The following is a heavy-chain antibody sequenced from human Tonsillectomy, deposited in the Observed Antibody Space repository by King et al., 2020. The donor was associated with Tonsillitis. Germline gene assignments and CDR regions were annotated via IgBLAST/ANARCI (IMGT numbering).Heavy chain of an antibody. V-gene: IGHV4-34*01. CDR2: INHSGST. CDR3: ARELEATGFDY. D-gene: IGHD6-13*01. CDR1: GGSFSDYY. J-gene: IGHJ4*02. Sequence: VQLPQWGAGLLKSSETLSLTCAVYGGSFSDYYWSWIRQPPGKGLEWIGEINHSGSTKYIPSLKSRVTISVDTSKTQFSLKLSSVTAAATAVYYCARELEATGFDYWGQGTLVTVSS.